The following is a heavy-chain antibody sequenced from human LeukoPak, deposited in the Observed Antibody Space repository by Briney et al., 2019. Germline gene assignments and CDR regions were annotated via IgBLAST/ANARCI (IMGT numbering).Heavy chain of an antibody. V-gene: IGHV1-46*01. CDR2: MNPSSGST. J-gene: IGHJ5*02. D-gene: IGHD2-15*01. CDR3: ARDPCSGASCYNWFDP. CDR1: GYTFTSYH. Sequence: ASVKVSCKASGYTFTSYHMHWVRQAPGQGLEWRGIMNPSSGSTSYAQKFQGRVTMIRHTSTSTVYMELRSLRSEDTAVYYCARDPCSGASCYNWFDPWGQGTLVTVSS.